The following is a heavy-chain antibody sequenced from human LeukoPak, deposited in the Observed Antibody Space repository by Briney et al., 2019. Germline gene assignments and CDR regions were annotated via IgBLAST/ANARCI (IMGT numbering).Heavy chain of an antibody. CDR1: GGSISSSSYY. Sequence: PSETLSLTCTVSGGSISSSSYYWGWIRQPPGKGLEWIGSIYYSGSTYYNPSLKSRVTISVGTSKNQFSLKLSSVTAADTAVYYCARDRIAAAGTLDYWGQGTLVTVSS. J-gene: IGHJ4*02. CDR2: IYYSGST. CDR3: ARDRIAAAGTLDY. D-gene: IGHD6-13*01. V-gene: IGHV4-39*07.